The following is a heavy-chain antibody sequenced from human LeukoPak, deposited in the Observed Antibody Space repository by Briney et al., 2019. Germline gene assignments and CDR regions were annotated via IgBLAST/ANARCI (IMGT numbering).Heavy chain of an antibody. CDR1: GYTFNV. J-gene: IGHJ5*02. Sequence: ASVKVSCKSSGYTFNVHWVRQAPGQGLEWMGWIHAGNGKTKYSQKFQGRVTFIWDTSATTAYMELSSLTSADTAIYYCAGNSPGGSIAEGDWFDPWGQGTLVTVSS. D-gene: IGHD3-16*01. V-gene: IGHV1-3*01. CDR3: AGNSPGGSIAEGDWFDP. CDR2: IHAGNGKT.